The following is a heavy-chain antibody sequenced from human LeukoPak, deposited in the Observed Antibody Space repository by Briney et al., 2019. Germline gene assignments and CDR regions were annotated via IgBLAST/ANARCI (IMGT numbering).Heavy chain of an antibody. CDR2: ISSSSSYI. V-gene: IGHV3-21*01. J-gene: IGHJ1*01. CDR1: GFTFSSYS. Sequence: KPGGSLRLSCAASGFTFSSYSMNWVRQAPGKGLEWVSSISSSSSYIYYADSVKGRFTISRDNAKNSLYLQMNSLRVEDTAVYYCAFCGGDCYGAEYFQHWGQGTLVTVSS. CDR3: AFCGGDCYGAEYFQH. D-gene: IGHD2-21*02.